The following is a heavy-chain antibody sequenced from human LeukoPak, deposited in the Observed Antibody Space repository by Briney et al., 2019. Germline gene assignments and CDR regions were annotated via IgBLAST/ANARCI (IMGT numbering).Heavy chain of an antibody. CDR1: GFIFDNYA. CDR2: ISGDGGST. Sequence: GGSLRLSCAAPGFIFDNYAVHWVRQAPGKGLEWVSLISGDGGSTFYADSVRGRFTISRDNTRKSLSLQMSSLRSEDTALYYCARESETSGWYDYWGQGTLVTVSS. J-gene: IGHJ4*02. CDR3: ARESETSGWYDY. V-gene: IGHV3-43*02. D-gene: IGHD6-19*01.